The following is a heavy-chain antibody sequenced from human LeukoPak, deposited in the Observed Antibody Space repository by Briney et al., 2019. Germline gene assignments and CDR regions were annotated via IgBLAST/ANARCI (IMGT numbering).Heavy chain of an antibody. CDR1: GFTFSSYA. V-gene: IGHV3-23*01. CDR3: AKDPLGLYCSSTSCYFDY. D-gene: IGHD2-2*01. CDR2: ISGSGGST. J-gene: IGHJ4*02. Sequence: PGGSLRLSCAASGFTFSSYAMSWVRQAPGKGLEWVSAISGSGGSTYYADSVKGRFTISRDNSKNTLYLQMNSPRAEDTAVYYCAKDPLGLYCSSTSCYFDYWGQGTLVTVSS.